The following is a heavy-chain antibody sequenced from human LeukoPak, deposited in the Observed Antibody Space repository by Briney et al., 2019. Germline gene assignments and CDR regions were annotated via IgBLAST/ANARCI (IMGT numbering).Heavy chain of an antibody. CDR1: EFTFSNYA. V-gene: IGHV3-23*01. CDR3: ARRAGAYSHPYDY. J-gene: IGHJ4*02. CDR2: ISGSGGST. Sequence: GGSLRLSCAASEFTFSNYAMNWVRQTPGRGLEWVSGISGSGGSTYYADSVKGRFTISRDNSKNTLYLQMNSLRAEDTAVYYCARRAGAYSHPYDYWGQGTLVTVSS. D-gene: IGHD4/OR15-4a*01.